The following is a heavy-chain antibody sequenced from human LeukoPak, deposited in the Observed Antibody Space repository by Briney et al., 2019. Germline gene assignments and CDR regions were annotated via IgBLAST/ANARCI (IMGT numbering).Heavy chain of an antibody. CDR1: GFTFSNAW. Sequence: GSLRLSCAASGFTFSNAWMSWVRQAPGKGLEWVSVIYSGGSTYYADSVKGRFTISRDNSKNTLYLQMNSLRAEDTAVYYCARGRGVVDYWGQGTLVTVSS. J-gene: IGHJ4*02. D-gene: IGHD3-10*01. CDR3: ARGRGVVDY. CDR2: IYSGGST. V-gene: IGHV3-66*02.